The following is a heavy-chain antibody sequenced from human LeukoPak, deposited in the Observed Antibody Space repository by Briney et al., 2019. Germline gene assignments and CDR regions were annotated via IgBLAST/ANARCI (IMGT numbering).Heavy chain of an antibody. CDR1: GYTFTSYG. V-gene: IGHV1-18*01. CDR3: ARVGRRYGSGYYSGGEY. D-gene: IGHD3-22*01. CDR2: ISAYNGNT. Sequence: GESLKISCKASGYTFTSYGISWVRQAPGQGLEWMGWISAYNGNTNYAQKLQGRVTMTTDTSTSTAYMELRSLRSDDTAVYYCARVGRRYGSGYYSGGEYWGQGTLVIVSS. J-gene: IGHJ4*02.